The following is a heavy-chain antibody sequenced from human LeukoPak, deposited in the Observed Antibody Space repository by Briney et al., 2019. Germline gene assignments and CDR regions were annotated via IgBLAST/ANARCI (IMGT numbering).Heavy chain of an antibody. CDR2: INHSGST. J-gene: IGHJ6*02. CDR1: GGSFSGYY. CDR3: ARGAKYCSSTSCFPDNAYYYYYGMDV. D-gene: IGHD2-2*01. Sequence: SETLSLTCAVYGGSFSGYYWSWIRQPPGKGLEWIGEINHSGSTDYNPSLKSRVTISVDTSKNQFSLKLSSVTAADTAVYYCARGAKYCSSTSCFPDNAYYYYYGMDVWGQGTTVTVSS. V-gene: IGHV4-34*01.